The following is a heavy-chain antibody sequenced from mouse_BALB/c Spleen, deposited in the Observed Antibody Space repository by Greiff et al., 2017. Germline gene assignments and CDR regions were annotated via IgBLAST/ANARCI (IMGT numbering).Heavy chain of an antibody. CDR1: GYSFTDYI. CDR2: INPYYGST. J-gene: IGHJ3*01. Sequence: VQLQQTGPELVKPGASVKISCKASGYSFTDYIMLWVKQSHGKSLEWIGNINPYYGSTSYNLKFKGKATLTVDKSSSTAYMQLNSLTSEDSAVYYCAAYYGNYVWFAYWGQGTLVTVSA. D-gene: IGHD2-10*01. V-gene: IGHV1-39*01. CDR3: AAYYGNYVWFAY.